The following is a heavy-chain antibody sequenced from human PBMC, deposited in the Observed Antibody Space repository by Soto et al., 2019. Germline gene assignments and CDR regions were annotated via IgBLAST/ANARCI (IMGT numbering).Heavy chain of an antibody. CDR3: ARGSTDAYPGSRIFLF. V-gene: IGHV3-23*01. D-gene: IGHD3-10*01. CDR1: GFTVSSSY. CDR2: ITDTGGDT. J-gene: IGHJ4*02. Sequence: GGSLRLSCAASGFTVSSSYMSWVRQAPGEGLEWVSTITDTGGDTKYADSVRGRFTISRDNSKNTLYLQMSSLRVEDSAVYYCARGSTDAYPGSRIFLFWGRGTLVTVSS.